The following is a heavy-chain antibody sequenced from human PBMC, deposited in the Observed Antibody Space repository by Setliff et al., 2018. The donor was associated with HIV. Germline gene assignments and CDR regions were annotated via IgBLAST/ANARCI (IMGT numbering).Heavy chain of an antibody. Sequence: PSETLSLTCTVSGGSISSYYWSWIRQPAGEGLEWIGRIYTSGSTNYNPSLKSRVAISVDTSKNQFSLKLSSVTAADTAVYYCARSPSYSSSFSYYYYSMDVWGQGTTVTVSS. V-gene: IGHV4-4*07. CDR2: IYTSGST. CDR1: GGSISSYY. CDR3: ARSPSYSSSFSYYYYSMDV. D-gene: IGHD6-6*01. J-gene: IGHJ6*02.